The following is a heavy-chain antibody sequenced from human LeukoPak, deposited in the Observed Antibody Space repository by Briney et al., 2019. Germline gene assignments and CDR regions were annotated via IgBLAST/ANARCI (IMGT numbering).Heavy chain of an antibody. Sequence: GGSLRLSCAASGFTFSSYEMNWVRQAPGKGLEWVSYISSSSSTIYYADSLKGRFTISRDNAKNSLYLQMNSLRAEDTAVYYCARDKGSSGWYYFDYWGQGTLVTVSS. V-gene: IGHV3-48*01. CDR3: ARDKGSSGWYYFDY. CDR2: ISSSSSTI. J-gene: IGHJ4*02. D-gene: IGHD6-19*01. CDR1: GFTFSSYE.